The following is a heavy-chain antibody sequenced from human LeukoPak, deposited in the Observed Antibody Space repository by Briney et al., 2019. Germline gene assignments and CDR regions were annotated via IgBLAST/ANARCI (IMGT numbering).Heavy chain of an antibody. CDR2: IHGGSGHT. V-gene: IGHV1-3*01. CDR3: ARGNYGYLDS. D-gene: IGHD3-10*01. CDR1: GYTFSSNA. Sequence: GASVKVSCKASGYTFSSNALVWVRQAPGQSLGWMGWIHGGSGHTEYSQTFRGRVTLTRETSATTVYMDLSSLKSEDTALYFCARGNYGYLDSWGQGTLVTVSS. J-gene: IGHJ4*02.